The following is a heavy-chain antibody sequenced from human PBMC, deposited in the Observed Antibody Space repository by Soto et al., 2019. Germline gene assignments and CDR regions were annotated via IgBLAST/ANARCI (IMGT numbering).Heavy chain of an antibody. J-gene: IGHJ4*02. D-gene: IGHD3-22*01. CDR2: ISAYNGNT. CDR1: GYTFTSYG. Sequence: QVQLVQSGAEVKKPGASVKVSCKASGYTFTSYGISWVRQAPGQGLEWMGWISAYNGNTNYAQKLQDRVTMTTDTSTSTAYMELRSLRSDDTAVYYCARDHYYYDSSGHFDYWGQGTLVTVSS. CDR3: ARDHYYYDSSGHFDY. V-gene: IGHV1-18*04.